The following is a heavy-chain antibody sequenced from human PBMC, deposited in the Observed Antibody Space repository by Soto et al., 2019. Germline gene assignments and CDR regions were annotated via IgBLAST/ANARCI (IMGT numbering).Heavy chain of an antibody. Sequence: QVQLQESGPGLVKPSQTLSLTCTVSGGSISSGDYYWSWIRQPPGKGLEWIGYIYYSGSTDYNPSLKSRLTLSVDTSNNQFSLRLSSVTAADTAVYYCARFLVLTAIYSFDVWGQGTMVTVSS. V-gene: IGHV4-30-4*01. CDR1: GGSISSGDYY. CDR3: ARFLVLTAIYSFDV. J-gene: IGHJ3*01. CDR2: IYYSGST. D-gene: IGHD2-21*02.